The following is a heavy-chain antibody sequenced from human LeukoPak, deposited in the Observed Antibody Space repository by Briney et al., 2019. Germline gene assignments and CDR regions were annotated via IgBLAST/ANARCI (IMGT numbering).Heavy chain of an antibody. CDR3: ALLGVVVADP. V-gene: IGHV3-23*01. D-gene: IGHD2-15*01. Sequence: GGSLRLSCAASGFTFGSYAMNWVRQAPGKGLEWVSAISGSGGSTYYADSVKGRFTISRDNSKNTLYLQMNSLRAEDTAVYYCALLGVVVADPWGQGTLVTVSS. CDR1: GFTFGSYA. CDR2: ISGSGGST. J-gene: IGHJ5*02.